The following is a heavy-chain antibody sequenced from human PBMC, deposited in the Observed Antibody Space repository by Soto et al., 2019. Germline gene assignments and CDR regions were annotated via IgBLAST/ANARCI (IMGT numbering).Heavy chain of an antibody. Sequence: EMQLVESGGGLVQPGGSLRLSCAASGFTFSNYWLSWVRQAPGKGLEWVANIKYDGRETYYVDSVKGRFTISRDNTKNSLYLQMNSLRAEDTAVYYCAREPTSIDFWGQGTLDTVSS. V-gene: IGHV3-7*01. CDR2: IKYDGRET. CDR1: GFTFSNYW. CDR3: AREPTSIDF. J-gene: IGHJ4*02.